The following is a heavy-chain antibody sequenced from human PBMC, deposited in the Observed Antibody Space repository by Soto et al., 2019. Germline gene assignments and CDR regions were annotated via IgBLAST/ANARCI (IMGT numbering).Heavy chain of an antibody. CDR3: TTGAVEGV. Sequence: EVQLVESGGGHIQPGGSLRLSCAASGLHISNSWMNWVRQAPGKGLEWVGRIKTKGEGGPTDYPAAVQGRFIVSRDDSQNTLHLPSNSLKIEDTAVYYCTTGAVEGVWGQGTAVIVSS. V-gene: IGHV3-15*07. CDR1: GLHISNSW. CDR2: IKTKGEGGPT. D-gene: IGHD2-15*01. J-gene: IGHJ6*02.